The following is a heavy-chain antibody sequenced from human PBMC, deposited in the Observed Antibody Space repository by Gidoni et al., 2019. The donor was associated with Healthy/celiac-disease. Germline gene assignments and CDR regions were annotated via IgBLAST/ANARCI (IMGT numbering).Heavy chain of an antibody. V-gene: IGHV3-21*01. CDR3: ARDDKLRFLEWSG. Sequence: EVQLVESGGGLVKPGGSLRLSCAASGFTFSSYSMNWVRQAPGKGLEWVSSISSSSSYIYYADSVKGRFTISRDNAKNSLYLQMNSLRAEDTAVYYCARDDKLRFLEWSGWGQGTLVTVSS. CDR2: ISSSSSYI. J-gene: IGHJ4*02. D-gene: IGHD3-3*01. CDR1: GFTFSSYS.